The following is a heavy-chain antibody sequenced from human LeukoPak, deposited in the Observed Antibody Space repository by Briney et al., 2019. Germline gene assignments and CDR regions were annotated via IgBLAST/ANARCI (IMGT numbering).Heavy chain of an antibody. D-gene: IGHD1-26*01. J-gene: IGHJ3*02. V-gene: IGHV3-30*04. Sequence: GGSLRLSGAASGFIFSDYKFPWVRQAPGKGLEWVTVISSDGRATFYAESVKGRFTTARDDSENTLSLQMNSLRLEDTAVYYCAREGAVGSPREDALDIRGQGTVVTVSS. CDR3: AREGAVGSPREDALDI. CDR1: GFIFSDYK. CDR2: ISSDGRAT.